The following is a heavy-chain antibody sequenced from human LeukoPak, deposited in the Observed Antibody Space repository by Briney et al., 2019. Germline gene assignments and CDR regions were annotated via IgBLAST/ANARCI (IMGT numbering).Heavy chain of an antibody. CDR2: IYSGGST. D-gene: IGHD1-20*01. Sequence: PGGSLRLSCAASGFTVSSNYMSWVRQAPGKGLEWVSVIYSGGSTYYADSVKGRFTISRDNSKNTLYLQMNSLRAEDTAVYYCAKCRPQYNWNPDAFDIWGQGTMVTVSS. CDR3: AKCRPQYNWNPDAFDI. J-gene: IGHJ3*02. V-gene: IGHV3-53*01. CDR1: GFTVSSNY.